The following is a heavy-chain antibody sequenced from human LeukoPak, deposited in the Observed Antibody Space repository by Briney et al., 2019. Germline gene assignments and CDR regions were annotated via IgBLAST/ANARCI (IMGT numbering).Heavy chain of an antibody. CDR2: MNPNSGNT. CDR3: ARVGSAAATADY. Sequence: ASVKVSCKASGYTFTSYDINWVRQATGQGLEWMGWMNPNSGNTGYAQKFQGRITMTSDTSTSTVYMELSSLRSDDTAVYFCARVGSAAATADYWGQGTLVTVSS. V-gene: IGHV1-8*01. CDR1: GYTFTSYD. D-gene: IGHD6-25*01. J-gene: IGHJ4*02.